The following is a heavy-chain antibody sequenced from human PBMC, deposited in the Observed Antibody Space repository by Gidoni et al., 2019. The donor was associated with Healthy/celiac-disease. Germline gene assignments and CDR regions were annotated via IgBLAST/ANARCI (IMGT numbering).Heavy chain of an antibody. J-gene: IGHJ3*02. CDR3: AKDQFPLYSSSDDAFDI. Sequence: EVQLVESGGGLVQPGRSLRLSCAASGFTFDDYAMHWVRQAPGKGLEWVSGISWNSGSIGYADSVKGRFTISRDNAKNSLYLQMNSLRAEDTALYYCAKDQFPLYSSSDDAFDIWGQGTMVTVSS. V-gene: IGHV3-9*01. CDR1: GFTFDDYA. CDR2: ISWNSGSI. D-gene: IGHD6-6*01.